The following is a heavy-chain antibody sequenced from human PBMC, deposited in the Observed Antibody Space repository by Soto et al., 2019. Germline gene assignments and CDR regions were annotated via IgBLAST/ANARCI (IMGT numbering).Heavy chain of an antibody. Sequence: PGGSLELPWEAPGFTFSSTGMHGARQAPGKGLMWVSRINSDGSSTSYADSVKGRFTISRDNAKNTLYLQMNSLRAEDTAVYYCAREEVTTGLYYKGMDVWGQGTTVTVSS. CDR3: AREEVTTGLYYKGMDV. CDR2: INSDGSST. J-gene: IGHJ6*02. D-gene: IGHD4-17*01. V-gene: IGHV3-74*01. CDR1: GFTFSSTG.